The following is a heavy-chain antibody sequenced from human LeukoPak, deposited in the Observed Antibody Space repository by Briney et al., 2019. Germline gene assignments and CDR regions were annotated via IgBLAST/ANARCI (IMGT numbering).Heavy chain of an antibody. J-gene: IGHJ3*02. CDR2: IYSSGST. CDR1: GGSVSSGSYY. V-gene: IGHV3-53*01. Sequence: ETLSLTCTVSGGSVSSGSYYWSWVRQAPGKGLEWVSVIYSSGSTSYADSVKGRFTISRDSSKNTVYLQMNSLRAEDTAVYYCARDHINVNAFDIWGQGTMVTVSS. CDR3: ARDHINVNAFDI. D-gene: IGHD3-16*02.